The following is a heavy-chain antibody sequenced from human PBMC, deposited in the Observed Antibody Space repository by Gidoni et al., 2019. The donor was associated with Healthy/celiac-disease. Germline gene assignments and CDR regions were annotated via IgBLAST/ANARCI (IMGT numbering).Heavy chain of an antibody. D-gene: IGHD3-22*01. J-gene: IGHJ4*02. CDR2: IRYDGSNK. V-gene: IGHV3-30*02. CDR3: AKDLYYYDSSGYFSDY. Sequence: QVQLVESGGGVVQPGGSLRLSCAASRVTFRSYGMHWVRQAPGKGLEWVAFIRYDGSNKYYADSVKGRFTISRDNSKNTLYLQMNSMRAEDTAVYYGAKDLYYYDSSGYFSDYWGQGTLVTVSS. CDR1: RVTFRSYG.